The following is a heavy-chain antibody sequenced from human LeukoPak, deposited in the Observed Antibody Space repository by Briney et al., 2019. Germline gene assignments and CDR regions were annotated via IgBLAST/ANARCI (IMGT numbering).Heavy chain of an antibody. Sequence: SETLSLTCTVSGVSICSSNSYWGWTRHPPGKGLEWVGRIYYSGNTSYHASPKSHVSLSIETSKNRFSLKRTSVTAADTAVYYCARQTGSGLFILPGGQGTLVTVSS. CDR3: ARQTGSGLFILP. D-gene: IGHD3/OR15-3a*01. V-gene: IGHV4-39*01. CDR1: GVSICSSNSY. J-gene: IGHJ4*02. CDR2: IYYSGNT.